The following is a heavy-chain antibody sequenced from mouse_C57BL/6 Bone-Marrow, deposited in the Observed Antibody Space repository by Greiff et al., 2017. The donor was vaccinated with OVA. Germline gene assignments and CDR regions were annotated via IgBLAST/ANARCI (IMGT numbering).Heavy chain of an antibody. V-gene: IGHV1-61*01. CDR2: IYPSDSET. D-gene: IGHD1-1*01. CDR3: ARRLFQGFAY. Sequence: QVQLQQSGAELVRPGSSVKLSCKASGYTFTSYWMDWVKQRPGQGLEWIGNIYPSDSETHYNQKFKDKATLTVDKSSSTAYMQLSSLTSEDSAVYYCARRLFQGFAYWGQGTLVTVSA. J-gene: IGHJ3*01. CDR1: GYTFTSYW.